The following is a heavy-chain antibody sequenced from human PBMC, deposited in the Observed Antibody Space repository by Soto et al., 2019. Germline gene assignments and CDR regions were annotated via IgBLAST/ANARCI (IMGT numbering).Heavy chain of an antibody. V-gene: IGHV1-46*01. CDR2: VNPSGGHT. CDR3: ARGGQVVVVTAAFDY. D-gene: IGHD2-21*02. Sequence: QVQLMQSGAEVKKPGASVKVSCKASGNTFTNYYIHWVRQAPGQGLEWMGTVNPSGGHTTYSQNFLGRVTMTRDTSTSTLYKELTSLTSDDTAVYYGARGGQVVVVTAAFDYGGQGTLVTVSS. J-gene: IGHJ4*02. CDR1: GNTFTNYY.